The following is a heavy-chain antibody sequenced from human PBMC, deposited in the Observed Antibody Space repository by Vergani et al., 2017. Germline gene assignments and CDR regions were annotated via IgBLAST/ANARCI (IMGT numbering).Heavy chain of an antibody. D-gene: IGHD2-2*01. J-gene: IGHJ6*03. CDR2: ISGSGGST. Sequence: EVQLLESGGGLVQPGGSLRLSCAASGFTFSSYAMSWVRQAPGKGLEWVSAISGSGGSTYYADSVKGRFTISRDNSKNTLYLQMNSLRAEDTAVYYCARPVGDCSSTSCHARYYYYYMDVWGKGP. V-gene: IGHV3-23*01. CDR3: ARPVGDCSSTSCHARYYYYYMDV. CDR1: GFTFSSYA.